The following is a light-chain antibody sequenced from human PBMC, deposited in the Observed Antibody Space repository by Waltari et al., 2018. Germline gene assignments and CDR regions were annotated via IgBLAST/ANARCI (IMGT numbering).Light chain of an antibody. J-gene: IGLJ2*01. CDR3: ASVGASKV. CDR2: EVT. Sequence: QSVLTQPPSASGSPGQSVTISCTGTSRDVGGYYYVSWYQQYPGKAPKRMIYEVTKRPSGVPDRFSGSKSGNTASLTVSGLQAEDEADYYCASVGASKVFGGGTKLTVL. CDR1: SRDVGGYYY. V-gene: IGLV2-8*01.